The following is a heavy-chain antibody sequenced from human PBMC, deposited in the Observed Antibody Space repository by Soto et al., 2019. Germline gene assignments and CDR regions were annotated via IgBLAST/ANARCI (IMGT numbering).Heavy chain of an antibody. D-gene: IGHD1-1*01. V-gene: IGHV3-15*01. J-gene: IGHJ4*02. CDR1: GSMFSSAW. CDR3: VEGWNDF. CDR2: IKSKKDGGAR. Sequence: EVQVVESGGDLVEPGGSLRLSCETSGSMFSSAWMSWVRQAPGKGLEWVARIKSKKDGGARDYAAPVNGRFSISRDDSKSTVYLQMNSLRAEDTALYYCVEGWNDFWGQGTLVTVSS.